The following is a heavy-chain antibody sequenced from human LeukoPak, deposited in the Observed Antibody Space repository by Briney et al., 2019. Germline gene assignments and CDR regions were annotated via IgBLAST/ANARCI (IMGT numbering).Heavy chain of an antibody. J-gene: IGHJ4*02. D-gene: IGHD5-18*01. CDR2: ISGSGGST. CDR1: GFTFSSNS. V-gene: IGHV3-23*01. CDR3: AKEGVDTEGGFDY. Sequence: GGSLRLSCAASGFTFSSNSMSWVRQAPGKGLEWVSAISGSGGSTYYADSVKGRFTISRDNSKNTLYLQMNSLRAEDTAVYYCAKEGVDTEGGFDYWGQGTLVTVSS.